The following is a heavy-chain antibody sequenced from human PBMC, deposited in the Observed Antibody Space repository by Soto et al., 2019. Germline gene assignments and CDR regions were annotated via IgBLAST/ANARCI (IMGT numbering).Heavy chain of an antibody. V-gene: IGHV4-34*01. D-gene: IGHD2-2*01. CDR2: INHSGST. Sequence: SLETLSLTCAVYGGSFSGYYWSWIXQPPGKGLEWIGEINHSGSTNYNPSLKSRVTISVDTSKNQFSLKLSSVTAADTAVYYCARGGLGYCSSTSCYNWFDPWGQGTLVTVSS. J-gene: IGHJ5*02. CDR3: ARGGLGYCSSTSCYNWFDP. CDR1: GGSFSGYY.